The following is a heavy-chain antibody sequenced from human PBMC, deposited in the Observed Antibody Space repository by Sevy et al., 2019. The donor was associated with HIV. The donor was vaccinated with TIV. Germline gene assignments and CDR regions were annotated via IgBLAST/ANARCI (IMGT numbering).Heavy chain of an antibody. J-gene: IGHJ3*02. D-gene: IGHD5-12*01. CDR1: GYTLTELS. V-gene: IGHV1-24*01. Sequence: ASVKVSCKVSGYTLTELSMHWVRQAPGKGLEWMGGFDPEDGETIYAQKFQGRVTMTEDTSTDTAYMELSSLRSEDTAVYYCATQYGGYPANAFDIWGQGTMVTVSS. CDR3: ATQYGGYPANAFDI. CDR2: FDPEDGET.